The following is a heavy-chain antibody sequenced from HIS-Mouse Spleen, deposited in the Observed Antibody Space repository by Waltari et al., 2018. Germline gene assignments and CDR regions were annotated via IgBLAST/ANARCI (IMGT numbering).Heavy chain of an antibody. J-gene: IGHJ3*02. D-gene: IGHD4-17*01. V-gene: IGHV4-39*07. Sequence: QLQLQESGPGLVKPSETLSLTCTAPGGSISSSSYYWGWIRQPPGKGLEWIGSIYYSGSTYYNPSLKSRVTISVDTSKNQFSLKLSSVTAADTAVYYCARVPGDYSGAFDIWGQGTMVTVSS. CDR3: ARVPGDYSGAFDI. CDR2: IYYSGST. CDR1: GGSISSSSYY.